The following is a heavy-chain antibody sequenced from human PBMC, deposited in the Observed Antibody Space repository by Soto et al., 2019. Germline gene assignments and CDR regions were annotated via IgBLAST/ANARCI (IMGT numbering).Heavy chain of an antibody. D-gene: IGHD2-2*01. Sequence: GGSLRLSCAASGFTFSSYGMHWVRQAPGKGLEWVAVIWYDGSNKYYADSVKGRFTISRDNSKNTLYLQMNSLRAEDTAVYYCARDLDCSSTSCPGYFDYWGQGT. V-gene: IGHV3-33*01. CDR2: IWYDGSNK. CDR3: ARDLDCSSTSCPGYFDY. CDR1: GFTFSSYG. J-gene: IGHJ4*02.